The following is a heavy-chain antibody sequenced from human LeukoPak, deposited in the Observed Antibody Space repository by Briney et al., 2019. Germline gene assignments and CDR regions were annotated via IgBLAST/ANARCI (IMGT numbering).Heavy chain of an antibody. CDR3: ARELRYFDWLSDY. Sequence: ETLSLTCAVSGYSISSGYYWGWIRPPPGKGLEWVANIKQDGSEKYYVDSVKGRFTISRDNAKNSLYLQMNSLRAEDTAVYYCARELRYFDWLSDYWGQGTLVTVSS. J-gene: IGHJ4*02. D-gene: IGHD3-9*01. CDR2: IKQDGSEK. V-gene: IGHV3-7*01. CDR1: GYSISSGYY.